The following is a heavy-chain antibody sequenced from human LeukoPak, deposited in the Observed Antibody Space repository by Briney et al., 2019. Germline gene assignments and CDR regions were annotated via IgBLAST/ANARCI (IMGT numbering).Heavy chain of an antibody. D-gene: IGHD5-18*01. CDR2: VSRNGGRT. J-gene: IGHJ4*02. V-gene: IGHV3-64*02. Sequence: PGGSLRLSCAASGFTFSSYAMHWVRQAPGKGLEYVSAVSRNGGRTHYADSVKGRFTISRDNSKNPLYLQMGSLRAEDMAVYYCARDGGYSYGSPSCDFDYWGQGPLVSVSS. CDR3: ARDGGYSYGSPSCDFDY. CDR1: GFTFSSYA.